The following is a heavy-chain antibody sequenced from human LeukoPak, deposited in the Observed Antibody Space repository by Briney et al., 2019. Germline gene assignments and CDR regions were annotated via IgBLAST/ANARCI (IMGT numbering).Heavy chain of an antibody. D-gene: IGHD3-10*01. J-gene: IGHJ3*02. CDR3: ARAGHYGSASPTGDAFDI. CDR2: ISWNSGHM. V-gene: IGHV3-9*01. CDR1: GFTFDDYA. Sequence: PGGSLRLSCAASGFTFDDYAMHWVRQVPGKGLEWVSSISWNSGHMGYADSVKGRFTISRDNAKNSLYLQMNSLRAEDTALYSCARAGHYGSASPTGDAFDIWGQGTMVTVSS.